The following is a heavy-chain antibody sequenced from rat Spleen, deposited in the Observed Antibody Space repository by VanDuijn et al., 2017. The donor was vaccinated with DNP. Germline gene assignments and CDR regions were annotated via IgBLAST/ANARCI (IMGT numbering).Heavy chain of an antibody. CDR3: ATGNALFDY. V-gene: IGHV5-19*01. CDR1: GFTFSTYW. Sequence: EVQLVESGGDLVPPGRSLKLSCVASGFTFSTYWMFWIRQAPGKGLEWVASISPSGGSTYYRDSVKGRFTISRDNAKSTLYLQMDSLRSEDTATYYCATGNALFDYWGQGVMVTVSS. J-gene: IGHJ2*01. CDR2: ISPSGGST.